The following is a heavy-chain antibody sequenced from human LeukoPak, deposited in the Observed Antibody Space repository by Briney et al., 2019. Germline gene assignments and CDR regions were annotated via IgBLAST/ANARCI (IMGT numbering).Heavy chain of an antibody. CDR3: ARGPGAAAYDY. CDR2: ISSSSSYI. CDR1: EFTFSSYS. V-gene: IGHV3-21*01. J-gene: IGHJ4*02. Sequence: GGSLRLSCVASEFTFSSYSMNWVRQAPGKGLEWVSSISSSSSYIYYADSVKCRFTISRDNAKNSLYLQMNSLRAEDTAVYYCARGPGAAAYDYWGQGTLVTVSS. D-gene: IGHD2-2*01.